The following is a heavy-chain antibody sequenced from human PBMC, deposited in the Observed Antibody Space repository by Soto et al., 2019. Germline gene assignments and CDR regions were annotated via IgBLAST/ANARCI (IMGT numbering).Heavy chain of an antibody. V-gene: IGHV3-21*01. Sequence: GKGLEWVSAISGSSGYIYYADSVKGRFTISRDNAKNSLYLQMNSLRAEDTAVYYCARDRDIVVVPAAIAPSGDYYYYGMDVWGQGTTVSVSS. D-gene: IGHD2-2*01. CDR2: ISGSSGYI. CDR3: ARDRDIVVVPAAIAPSGDYYYYGMDV. J-gene: IGHJ6*02.